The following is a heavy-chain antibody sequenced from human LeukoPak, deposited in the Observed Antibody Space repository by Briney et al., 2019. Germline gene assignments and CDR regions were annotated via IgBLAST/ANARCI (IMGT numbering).Heavy chain of an antibody. CDR1: GYTFTSYD. CDR2: MNPNSGNT. V-gene: IGHV1-8*03. J-gene: IGHJ5*02. Sequence: GASVKVSCKASGYTFTSYDINWVRQAPGQGLEWMGWMNPNSGNTGYAQKFQGRVTITRNTSINTSYMELSSLRSEDTAVYYCARGGQIVATTGFNWLDPWGLGTLVTVSS. D-gene: IGHD1-1*01. CDR3: ARGGQIVATTGFNWLDP.